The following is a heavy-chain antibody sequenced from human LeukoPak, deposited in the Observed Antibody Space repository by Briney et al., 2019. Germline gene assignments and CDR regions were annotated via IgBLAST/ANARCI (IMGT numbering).Heavy chain of an antibody. CDR2: ISAHKGTT. CDR1: GYTFTLYC. D-gene: IGHD3-3*01. J-gene: IGHJ6*03. Sequence: SVNVFCEFSGYTFTLYCISCARQAPGQGCVGGGGISAHKGTTNYAQKLQGRVSMTTAPSTSTAYMELRSLRSDDKPVYYCAREGGTAIFGVVSRYYYYMDVWGKGTTVTVSS. CDR3: AREGGTAIFGVVSRYYYYMDV. V-gene: IGHV1-18*01.